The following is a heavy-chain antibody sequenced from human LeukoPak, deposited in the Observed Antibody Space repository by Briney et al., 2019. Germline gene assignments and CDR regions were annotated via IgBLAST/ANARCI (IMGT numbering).Heavy chain of an antibody. CDR2: ISAYNGNT. D-gene: IGHD2-2*01. J-gene: IGHJ3*02. CDR3: ARGSSRDIVVVPAAGYAFDI. V-gene: IGHV1-18*01. Sequence: GASVKVSCKASGYTFTSYGISWVRQAPGQGLEWMGGISAYNGNTNYAQKLQGRVTMTTDTSTSTAYMELRSLRSDDTAVYYCARGSSRDIVVVPAAGYAFDIWGQGTMVTVSS. CDR1: GYTFTSYG.